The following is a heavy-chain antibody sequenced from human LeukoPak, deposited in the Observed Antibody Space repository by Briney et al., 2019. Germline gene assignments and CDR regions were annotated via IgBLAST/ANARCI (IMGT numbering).Heavy chain of an antibody. Sequence: PSETLSLTCTVSDGSISNHYWSWIRQPPGKGMEWIGYIYYRGSTNYNPSLESRVTMSVDTSKNQFSLKLGSVTAADTAVYYCARERNYYDSSGNAFDIWGQGTMVTVSS. CDR2: IYYRGST. J-gene: IGHJ3*02. CDR1: DGSISNHY. CDR3: ARERNYYDSSGNAFDI. V-gene: IGHV4-59*11. D-gene: IGHD3-22*01.